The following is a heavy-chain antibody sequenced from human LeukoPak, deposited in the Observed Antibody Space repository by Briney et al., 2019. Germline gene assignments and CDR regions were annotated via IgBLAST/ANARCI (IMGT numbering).Heavy chain of an antibody. V-gene: IGHV3-30*04. Sequence: GRSLRLSCAASGFTFSSYAMHWVRQAPGKGLEWVAVISYDGSNKYYADSVKGRFTISRDNSKNTLYLQMNSLRAEDTAVYYCAKVLTFSSGYYSTRPAGVPSLNFDYWGQGTLVTVSS. CDR1: GFTFSSYA. J-gene: IGHJ4*02. CDR3: AKVLTFSSGYYSTRPAGVPSLNFDY. CDR2: ISYDGSNK. D-gene: IGHD3-22*01.